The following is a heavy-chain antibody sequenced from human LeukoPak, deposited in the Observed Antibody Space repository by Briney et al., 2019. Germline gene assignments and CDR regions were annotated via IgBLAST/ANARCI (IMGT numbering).Heavy chain of an antibody. V-gene: IGHV4-59*01. D-gene: IGHD5-24*01. CDR2: IYYSGST. CDR1: GGSISSYY. Sequence: PSETLSLTCTVSGGSISSYYWSWIRQPPGKGLEWIGYIYYSGSTNYNPSLKSRVTISVDTSKNQFSLKLSSVTAADTAVYYCARMPMATRGGYAFDIWGQGTMVTVSS. CDR3: ARMPMATRGGYAFDI. J-gene: IGHJ3*02.